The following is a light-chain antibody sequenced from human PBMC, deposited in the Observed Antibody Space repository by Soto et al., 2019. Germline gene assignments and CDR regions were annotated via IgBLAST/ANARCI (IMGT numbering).Light chain of an antibody. CDR1: QSVSSN. J-gene: IGKJ1*01. Sequence: EIVMTQSPATLSVSPGERATLSCRASQSVSSNLAWYQQKPGQAPRLLIYGAATRATGIPARLSGSGSGTEFILTISSLQSEDFAVYYCKQYNNWPPWMFGQGTKVEIK. V-gene: IGKV3-15*01. CDR3: KQYNNWPPWM. CDR2: GAA.